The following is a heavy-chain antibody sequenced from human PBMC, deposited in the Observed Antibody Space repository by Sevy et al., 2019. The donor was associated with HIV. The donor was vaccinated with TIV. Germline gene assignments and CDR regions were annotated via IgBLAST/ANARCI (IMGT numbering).Heavy chain of an antibody. Sequence: ASVQVSCKASGYTFTTYAMSWVRQAPGQGLEWLGWINTNTGNPTYAQGFTGRFVFSLDTSVSTAYLQISSLKAEDTAVYYCARDHEGSSGWYVHFDYWGQGTLVTVSS. D-gene: IGHD6-19*01. CDR1: GYTFTTYA. CDR3: ARDHEGSSGWYVHFDY. J-gene: IGHJ4*02. CDR2: INTNTGNP. V-gene: IGHV7-4-1*02.